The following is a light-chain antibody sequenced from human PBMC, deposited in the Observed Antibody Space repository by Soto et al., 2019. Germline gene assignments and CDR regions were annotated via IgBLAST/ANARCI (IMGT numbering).Light chain of an antibody. CDR2: GAS. V-gene: IGKV3-20*01. Sequence: EIVLTQSPGTLSLSPGERATLSCRASQSISSTFLAWYQHKPGQAPKVVIYGASRSATGIPDRFSGSGSGTDLTLTISRLEPEDFAVYYCQQYESSWTFGQGTKVEMK. CDR1: QSISSTF. CDR3: QQYESSWT. J-gene: IGKJ1*01.